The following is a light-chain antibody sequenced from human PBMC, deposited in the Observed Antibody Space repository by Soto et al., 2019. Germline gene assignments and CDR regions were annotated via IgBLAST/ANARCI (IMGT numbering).Light chain of an antibody. J-gene: IGLJ2*01. Sequence: QSVLTQPPSVSGAPGQRVTISCTGSSSNIGAGFHIHWYQQLPGTAPKLLIYANSNRPSGVPDRFSGSKSGTSASLAITGLQSEDEADYYCAAWDDSLSGVVFGGGTKVTVL. CDR3: AAWDDSLSGVV. V-gene: IGLV1-40*01. CDR2: ANS. CDR1: SSNIGAGFH.